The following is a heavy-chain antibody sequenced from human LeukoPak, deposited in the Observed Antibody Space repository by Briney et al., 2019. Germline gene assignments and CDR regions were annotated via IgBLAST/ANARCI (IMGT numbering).Heavy chain of an antibody. Sequence: SETLSLTCTVSGVSISGSTYFWGWIRQPPGKGLEWFGSIFESGSTYHNPSLKSRVTIAVDTSRNQFSLRLTSVTPTDTAVYYCARTGFVGTTDHDAFDIWGQGTLVTVSS. CDR3: ARTGFVGTTDHDAFDI. CDR2: IFESGST. J-gene: IGHJ3*02. D-gene: IGHD1-26*01. CDR1: GVSISGSTYF. V-gene: IGHV4-39*01.